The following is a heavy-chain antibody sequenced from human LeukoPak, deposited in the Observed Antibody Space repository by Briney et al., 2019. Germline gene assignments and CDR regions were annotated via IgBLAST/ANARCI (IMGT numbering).Heavy chain of an antibody. CDR2: ISYDGSNK. V-gene: IGHV3-30-3*02. CDR3: AKITMIVVADEPHDY. D-gene: IGHD3-22*01. Sequence: PGGSLRLSCAASGFTFSSYAMHWVRQAPGKGLEWVAVISYDGSNKYYADSVKGRFTISRDNSKNTLYLQMNSLRAEDTAVYYCAKITMIVVADEPHDYWGQGTLVTVSS. CDR1: GFTFSSYA. J-gene: IGHJ4*02.